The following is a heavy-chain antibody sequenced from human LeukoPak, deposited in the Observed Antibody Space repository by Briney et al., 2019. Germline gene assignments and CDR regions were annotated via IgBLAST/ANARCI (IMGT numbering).Heavy chain of an antibody. CDR1: GYTFTGYY. V-gene: IGHV1-8*02. Sequence: ASVKVSCKASGYTFTGYYMHWVRQATGQGLEWMGWMNPNSGNTGYAQKFQGRVTMTRNTSISTAYMELSSLRSEDTAVYYCARGGIVFPSYYYDSSGPRNIYFDYWGQGTLFTVSS. D-gene: IGHD3-22*01. CDR2: MNPNSGNT. CDR3: ARGGIVFPSYYYDSSGPRNIYFDY. J-gene: IGHJ4*02.